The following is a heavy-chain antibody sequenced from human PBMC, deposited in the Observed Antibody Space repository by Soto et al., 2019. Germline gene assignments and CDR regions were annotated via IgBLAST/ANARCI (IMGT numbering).Heavy chain of an antibody. CDR1: GFTFISYA. Sequence: GGSLRLSCAASGFTFISYAMSWVRQAPGKGLEWVSAISGSGGSTYYADSVKGRFTISRDNSKNTLYLQMNSLRAEDTAVYYCAKDLGRITIFGVVEYCGMDVWGQGTTVTVSS. V-gene: IGHV3-23*01. J-gene: IGHJ6*02. D-gene: IGHD3-3*01. CDR3: AKDLGRITIFGVVEYCGMDV. CDR2: ISGSGGST.